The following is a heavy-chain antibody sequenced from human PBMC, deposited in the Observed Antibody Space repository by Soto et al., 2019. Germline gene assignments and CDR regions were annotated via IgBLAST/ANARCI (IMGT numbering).Heavy chain of an antibody. CDR3: ARAPYDSSGYSHFDY. Sequence: KASETLSLTCTVSGGSISSGDYYWSWIRQPPGKGLEWIGYIYYGGSTYYNPSLKSRVTISVDTSKNQFSLKLSSVTAADTAVYYCARAPYDSSGYSHFDYWGQGTLVTVSS. CDR1: GGSISSGDYY. D-gene: IGHD3-22*01. J-gene: IGHJ4*02. CDR2: IYYGGST. V-gene: IGHV4-30-4*01.